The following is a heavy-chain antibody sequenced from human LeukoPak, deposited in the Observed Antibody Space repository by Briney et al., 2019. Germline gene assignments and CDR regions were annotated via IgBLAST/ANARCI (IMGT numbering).Heavy chain of an antibody. J-gene: IGHJ4*02. Sequence: PGGSLRLSCEVSGFTFSNYWMSWVRQAPGKGLEWVANIKQDGSETYYADSVKGRFTLSRDNARNSLYLQMNYLGVDDTAVYYCARAGMTGTPDYWGQGTLVTVSS. CDR1: GFTFSNYW. D-gene: IGHD1-7*01. CDR2: IKQDGSET. CDR3: ARAGMTGTPDY. V-gene: IGHV3-7*01.